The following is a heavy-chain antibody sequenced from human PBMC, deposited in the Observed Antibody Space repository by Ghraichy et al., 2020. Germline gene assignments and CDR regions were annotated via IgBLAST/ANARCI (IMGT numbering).Heavy chain of an antibody. J-gene: IGHJ4*02. CDR1: GFTFRNYA. CDR2: LSGSGNST. Sequence: GGSLRLSCAVSGFTFRNYAMSWVRQAPGKGLEWVSGLSGSGNSTNYADSVKGRFTISRDNSKNTLYLQMNSLRAEDTAVYYCAKAPYWGQGTLVTVSS. CDR3: AKAPY. V-gene: IGHV3-23*01.